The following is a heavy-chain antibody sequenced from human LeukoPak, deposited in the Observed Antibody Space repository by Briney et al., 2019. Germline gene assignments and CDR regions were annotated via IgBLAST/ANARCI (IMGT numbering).Heavy chain of an antibody. J-gene: IGHJ3*02. D-gene: IGHD3-3*01. Sequence: ASVKVSCKTSGYTFTSYGISWVRQAPGQGLEWMGWISAYNGNTNYAQKVQGRVTMTTDTSTSTAYMELRSLRSDDAAVYYCARLTYYDFWSGYNYAFDIWGQGTMVTVSS. CDR3: ARLTYYDFWSGYNYAFDI. CDR2: ISAYNGNT. CDR1: GYTFTSYG. V-gene: IGHV1-18*01.